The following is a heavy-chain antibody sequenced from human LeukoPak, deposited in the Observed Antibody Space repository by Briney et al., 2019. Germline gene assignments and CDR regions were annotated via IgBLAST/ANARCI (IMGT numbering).Heavy chain of an antibody. CDR1: GGTFSSYA. CDR2: IIPIFGTA. CDR3: ARAPGAVVTAIPGYFDY. J-gene: IGHJ4*02. D-gene: IGHD2-21*02. Sequence: ASVKVSCKASGGTFSSYAISWVRQAPGQELEWMGGIIPIFGTANYAQKFQGRVTITTDESTSTAYMELSSLRSEDTAVYYCARAPGAVVTAIPGYFDYWGQGTLVTVSS. V-gene: IGHV1-69*05.